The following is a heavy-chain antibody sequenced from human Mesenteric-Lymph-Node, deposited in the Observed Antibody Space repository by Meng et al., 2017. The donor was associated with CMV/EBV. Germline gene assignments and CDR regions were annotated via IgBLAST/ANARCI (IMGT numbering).Heavy chain of an antibody. V-gene: IGHV1-2*02. D-gene: IGHD3-16*01. CDR1: GYTFTGYY. CDR3: ARDRRGLSRPNTFDI. J-gene: IGHJ3*02. Sequence: ASVKVSCKASGYTFTGYYMHWVRQAPGQGLEWMGWINPNSGGTNYAQKFQGRVTMTRDTSVSTAYMELSRLTSDDAAVYFCARDRRGLSRPNTFDIWGQGTMVTVSS. CDR2: INPNSGGT.